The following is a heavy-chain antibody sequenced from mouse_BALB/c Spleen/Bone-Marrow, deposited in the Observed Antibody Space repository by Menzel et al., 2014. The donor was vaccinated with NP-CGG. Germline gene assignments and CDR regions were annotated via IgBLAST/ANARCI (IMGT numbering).Heavy chain of an antibody. Sequence: EVKLVESGGGLVKPGGSLKLSCAASGFTFSSYAMSWVRQTPEKRLEWVATISSGGSYTYYPDSVKGRFTISRDNAKNTLYLQVNSESSEHTDMLYCARLLLLFYFEYWRQHPSLT. D-gene: IGHD1-1*01. CDR2: ISSGGSYT. V-gene: IGHV5-9-3*01. CDR1: GFTFSSYA. CDR3: ARLLLLFYFEY. J-gene: IGHJ2*02.